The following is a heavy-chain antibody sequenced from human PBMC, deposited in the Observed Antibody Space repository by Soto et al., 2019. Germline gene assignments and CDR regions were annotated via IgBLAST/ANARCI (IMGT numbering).Heavy chain of an antibody. CDR3: ASTDIVVVPAAMPPYYYYGMDV. Sequence: SETLSLTCTVSGGSISSSSYYWGWIRQPPGKGLEWVGSIYYSGSTSYNRSLKVRVTISVATSKNQFSLKLSSVTAADTAVYYCASTDIVVVPAAMPPYYYYGMDVWGQGTTVTVSS. CDR2: IYYSGST. J-gene: IGHJ6*02. D-gene: IGHD2-2*01. CDR1: GGSISSSSYY. V-gene: IGHV4-39*01.